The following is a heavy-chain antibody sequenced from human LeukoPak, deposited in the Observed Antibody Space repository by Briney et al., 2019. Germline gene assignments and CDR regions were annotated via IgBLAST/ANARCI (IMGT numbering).Heavy chain of an antibody. J-gene: IGHJ5*02. CDR2: ISSSSSYI. V-gene: IGHV3-21*01. CDR3: ARDAVRLRYFDWLAAFDP. Sequence: GGSLRLSCAASGFTFSSYSMNWVRQAPGKGLEWVSSISSSSSYIYYADSVKGRFTISRDNAKNSLYLQMNSLRAEDTAVYYCARDAVRLRYFDWLAAFDPWGQGTLVTVSS. CDR1: GFTFSSYS. D-gene: IGHD3-9*01.